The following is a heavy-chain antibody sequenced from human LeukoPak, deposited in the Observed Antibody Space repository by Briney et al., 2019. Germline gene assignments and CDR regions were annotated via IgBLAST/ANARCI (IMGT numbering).Heavy chain of an antibody. CDR1: GGSISSYY. V-gene: IGHV4-59*01. D-gene: IGHD6-13*01. CDR2: IYYSGST. J-gene: IGHJ4*02. Sequence: ASETLSLTCTVSGGSISSYYWSWIRQPPGKGLEWIGYIYYSGSTNYNPSLKSRVTISVDTSKNQFSLKLSSVTAADTAVYYCARAHSSSFAKFDYWGQGTLVTVSS. CDR3: ARAHSSSFAKFDY.